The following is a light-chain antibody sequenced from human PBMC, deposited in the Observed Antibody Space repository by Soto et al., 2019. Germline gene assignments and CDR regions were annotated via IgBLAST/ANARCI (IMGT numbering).Light chain of an antibody. V-gene: IGKV3-20*01. J-gene: IGKJ1*01. CDR1: RSLTNSE. CDR3: QRYGFSAAWT. CDR2: AAA. Sequence: EIVLTQSPGTLSLSPGERATLSCRASRSLTNSELAWYQQRPGQPPRLLIYAAANRATGIPDRFSGSGSGTDFTLTISRLEPEDFAVYYCQRYGFSAAWTFGQGTKVEIK.